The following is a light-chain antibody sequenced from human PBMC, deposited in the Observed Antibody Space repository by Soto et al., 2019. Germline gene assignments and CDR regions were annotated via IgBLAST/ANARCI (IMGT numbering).Light chain of an antibody. Sequence: EIVLTQSPATLSLSPGERATLSCRASQSVRSYLAWYQQKPGQAPRLLIYDVSKRATGIPARFSGSGSGTDFTLTISSLEPEDFAVSHCQPLTDWSITFGQGTRLEIK. V-gene: IGKV3-11*01. CDR2: DVS. J-gene: IGKJ5*01. CDR1: QSVRSY. CDR3: QPLTDWSIT.